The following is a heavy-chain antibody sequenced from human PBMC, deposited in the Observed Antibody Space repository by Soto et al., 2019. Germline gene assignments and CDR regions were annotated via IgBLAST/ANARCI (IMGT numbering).Heavy chain of an antibody. D-gene: IGHD6-19*01. J-gene: IGHJ5*02. CDR2: INHSGST. CDR3: ARGHGSAWTLNNWFDP. CDR1: GGSFSGYY. Sequence: SETLSLTCAVYGGSFSGYYWSWIRQPPGKGLEWIGEINHSGSTNYNPSLKIRVTISVDTSKNQFSLKLSSVTAADTAGYYCARGHGSAWTLNNWFDPWGQGTLVTVSS. V-gene: IGHV4-34*01.